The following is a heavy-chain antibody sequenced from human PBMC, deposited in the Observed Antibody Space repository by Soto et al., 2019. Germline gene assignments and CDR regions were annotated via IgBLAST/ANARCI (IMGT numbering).Heavy chain of an antibody. CDR1: GFTFGNYA. CDR3: ARDSGGDYHNYYMDV. CDR2: IWYDGSKK. D-gene: IGHD4-17*01. Sequence: QVQLVESGGGVVQPGRSLRLSCAASGFTFGNYAMHWVRQAPGKGLEWVTIIWYDGSKKNYTDSVKGRFTTSRDNSKNTLYLQMNSLRVEDTAVYYCARDSGGDYHNYYMDVWGKGTTVTVSS. V-gene: IGHV3-33*01. J-gene: IGHJ6*03.